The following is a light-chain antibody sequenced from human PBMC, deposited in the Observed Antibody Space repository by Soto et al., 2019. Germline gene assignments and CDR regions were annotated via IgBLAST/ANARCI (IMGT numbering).Light chain of an antibody. CDR3: AAWDDSLSAGV. J-gene: IGLJ3*02. CDR2: SNN. CDR1: SSNIGSRT. Sequence: QSVLTQPPSASGTPGQRVTISCSGSSSNIGSRTVNWYQQLPGTAPKVLIYSNNQRPSGVPDRFSGSKSGTSASLAITGLQSEDEADYYCAAWDDSLSAGVFGGGTKVTVL. V-gene: IGLV1-44*01.